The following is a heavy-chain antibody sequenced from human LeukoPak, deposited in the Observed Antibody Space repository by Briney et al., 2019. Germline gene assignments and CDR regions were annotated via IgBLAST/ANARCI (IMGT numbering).Heavy chain of an antibody. CDR2: ISYDGGNK. D-gene: IGHD5-12*01. CDR1: GFTFTSYA. V-gene: IGHV3-30*04. J-gene: IGHJ4*02. CDR3: ARGTGYHYFDY. Sequence: GGSLRLSCAASGFTFTSYAMHWVRQAPGKGLEGVAVISYDGGNKYYSDSVKGRFTISRDNSKNMLYLQLNSLRAEDTAIYYCARGTGYHYFDYWGREPWSPSPQ.